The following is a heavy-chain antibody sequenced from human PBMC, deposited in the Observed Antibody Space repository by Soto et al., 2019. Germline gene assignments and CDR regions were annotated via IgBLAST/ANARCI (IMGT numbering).Heavy chain of an antibody. Sequence: ASVKVSCKASGYTFTYRYLHWVRQAPGQALEWMGWITPFNGNTNYAQKFQDRVTITRDRSMSTAYMELSSLRSEDTAMYYCARSESPNYYDSSGYLGTWGQGTLVTVSS. V-gene: IGHV1-45*02. CDR1: GYTFTYRY. CDR3: ARSESPNYYDSSGYLGT. D-gene: IGHD3-22*01. CDR2: ITPFNGNT. J-gene: IGHJ5*02.